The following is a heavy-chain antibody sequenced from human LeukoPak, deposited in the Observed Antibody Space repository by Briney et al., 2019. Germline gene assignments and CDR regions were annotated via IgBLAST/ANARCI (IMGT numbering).Heavy chain of an antibody. V-gene: IGHV1-69*05. Sequence: SVKVSCKASGGTFSSYGISWVRQAPGQGLEWMGGIIPIFATANYAQKFQGRVTITTDESTSTAYMELSSLRSEDTAVYYCASSTRGVHEYSYGGYFDYWGQGTLVTVSS. D-gene: IGHD5-18*01. CDR3: ASSTRGVHEYSYGGYFDY. CDR1: GGTFSSYG. CDR2: IIPIFATA. J-gene: IGHJ4*02.